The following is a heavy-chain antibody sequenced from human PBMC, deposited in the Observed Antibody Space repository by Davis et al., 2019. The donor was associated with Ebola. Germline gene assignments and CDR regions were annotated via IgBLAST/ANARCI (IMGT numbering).Heavy chain of an antibody. D-gene: IGHD6-6*01. J-gene: IGHJ4*02. V-gene: IGHV1-2*02. CDR3: ARAPRIAARRRDYFDY. CDR1: GYTFTGYY. Sequence: ASVKVSCKASGYTFTGYYMHWVRQAPGQGLEWMGWINPNSGGTNYAQKFQGRVTMTRDTSISTTYMELSRLRSDDTAVCYCARAPRIAARRRDYFDYWGQGTLVTVSS. CDR2: INPNSGGT.